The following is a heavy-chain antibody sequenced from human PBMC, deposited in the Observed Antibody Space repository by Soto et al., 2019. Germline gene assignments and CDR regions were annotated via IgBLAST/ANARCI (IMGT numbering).Heavy chain of an antibody. CDR3: ARHPYYSDSRGYCNWFHA. CDR1: GHTFTGYY. D-gene: IGHD3-22*01. CDR2: INPNSGGT. V-gene: IGHV1-2*02. J-gene: IGHJ5*02. Sequence: ASVKVSCKASGHTFTGYYMHWGRQAPGQGLEWMGWINPNSGGTNYTQKFQGRVTMTRDTSISTAYMELSRLRSDDTAVYYCARHPYYSDSRGYCNWFHASGQGSMVTV.